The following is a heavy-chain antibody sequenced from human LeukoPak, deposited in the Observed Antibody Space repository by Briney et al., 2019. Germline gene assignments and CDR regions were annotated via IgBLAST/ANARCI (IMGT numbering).Heavy chain of an antibody. D-gene: IGHD3-3*01. J-gene: IGHJ4*02. V-gene: IGHV3-21*01. CDR2: ISSSSSYI. Sequence: GGSLRLSCAASGFTFSSYSMNWVRQAPGKGLEWVSSISSSSSYIYYADSVKGRFTISRDNAKNSLYLQMNSLRAEDTAVYYCARGPYGSLELRGPSDYWGQGTLVTVSS. CDR3: ARGPYGSLELRGPSDY. CDR1: GFTFSSYS.